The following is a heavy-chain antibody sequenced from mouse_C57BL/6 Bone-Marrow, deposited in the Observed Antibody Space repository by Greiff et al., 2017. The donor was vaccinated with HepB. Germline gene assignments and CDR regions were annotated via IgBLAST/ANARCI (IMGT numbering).Heavy chain of an antibody. Sequence: QVHVKQSGAELVRPGTSVKMSCKASGYTFTNYWIGWAKQRPGHGLEWIGDIYPGGGYTNYNEKFKGKATLTADKSSSTAYMQFSSLTSEDSAIYYCASSYGDYAMDYWGQGTSVTVSS. V-gene: IGHV1-63*01. CDR1: GYTFTNYW. D-gene: IGHD1-1*01. J-gene: IGHJ4*01. CDR3: ASSYGDYAMDY. CDR2: IYPGGGYT.